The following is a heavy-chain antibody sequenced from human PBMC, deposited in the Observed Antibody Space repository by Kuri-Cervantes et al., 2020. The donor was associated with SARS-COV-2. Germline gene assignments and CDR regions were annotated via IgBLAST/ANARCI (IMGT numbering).Heavy chain of an antibody. CDR3: ARTRGNYCVSDY. J-gene: IGHJ4*02. V-gene: IGHV3-23*01. CDR1: GFTFSNYA. D-gene: IGHD1-26*01. Sequence: GGSLRLSCTASGFTFSNYALTWVRQAPGKGLEWVSVTSDSGANTYYADSVKGRFTISRDNSKNTVYLQMNSLRAEDTALYYCARTRGNYCVSDYWGQGTLVTGSS. CDR2: TSDSGANT.